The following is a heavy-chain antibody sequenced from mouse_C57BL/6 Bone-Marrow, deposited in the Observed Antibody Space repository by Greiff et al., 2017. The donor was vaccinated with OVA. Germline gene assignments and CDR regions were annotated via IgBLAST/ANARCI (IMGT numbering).Heavy chain of an antibody. CDR1: GFSFNTYA. V-gene: IGHV10-1*01. CDR3: VRRYSSYSNFSYWYFDV. D-gene: IGHD2-5*01. CDR2: IRSKSNNYAT. J-gene: IGHJ1*03. Sequence: EVKVVESGGGLVQPKGSLKLSCAASGFSFNTYAMNWVRQAPGKGLEWVARIRSKSNNYATYYADSVKDRFTISRDDSESMLYLQMNNLKTEDTAMYYCVRRYSSYSNFSYWYFDVWGTGTTVTVSS.